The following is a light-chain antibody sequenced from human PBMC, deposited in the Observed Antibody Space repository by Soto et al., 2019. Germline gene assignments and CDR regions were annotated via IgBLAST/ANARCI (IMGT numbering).Light chain of an antibody. CDR2: EVS. CDR1: SSDVGDYNY. CDR3: SSYGSTDTLFV. V-gene: IGLV2-14*01. Sequence: QSALTQPASVSGSPGQSITISCTGTSSDVGDYNYVSWYQQHPGKAPKLIIYEVSNRASGVFHRFSGSKSGNTASLTISGLQPEDEADYYCSSYGSTDTLFVFGTGTKVTVL. J-gene: IGLJ1*01.